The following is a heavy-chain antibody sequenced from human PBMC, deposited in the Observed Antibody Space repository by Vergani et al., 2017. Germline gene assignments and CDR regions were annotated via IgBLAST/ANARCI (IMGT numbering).Heavy chain of an antibody. V-gene: IGHV4-59*01. CDR3: AREGCSSTSCYSPPDAFDI. J-gene: IGHJ3*02. CDR1: GGSISSYY. D-gene: IGHD2-2*01. Sequence: QVQLQESGPGLVKPSETLSLTCTVSGGSISSYYWSWIRQPPGKGLEWIGYIYYCGSTNYNPSLKSRVTISVDTSKNQFSLKLSSVTAADTAVYYCAREGCSSTSCYSPPDAFDIWGQGTMVTVSS. CDR2: IYYCGST.